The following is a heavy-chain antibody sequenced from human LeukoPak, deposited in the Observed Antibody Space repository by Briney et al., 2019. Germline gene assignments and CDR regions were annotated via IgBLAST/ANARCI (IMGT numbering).Heavy chain of an antibody. D-gene: IGHD3-9*01. CDR1: GYTFTGYY. Sequence: ASVKVSCKASGYTFTGYYMHWVRQAPGQGLEWMGWINPNSGGTNYAQKFQGRVTMTRDTSISTAYMELSRLRSDDTAVYYCARTLNDCDILTGYYTYFDYWGQGTLVTVSS. V-gene: IGHV1-2*02. J-gene: IGHJ4*02. CDR3: ARTLNDCDILTGYYTYFDY. CDR2: INPNSGGT.